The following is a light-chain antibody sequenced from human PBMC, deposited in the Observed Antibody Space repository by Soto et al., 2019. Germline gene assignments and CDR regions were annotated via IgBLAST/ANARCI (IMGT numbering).Light chain of an antibody. CDR1: QSVSSY. CDR2: DAS. J-gene: IGKJ1*01. V-gene: IGKV3-15*01. Sequence: EIVVTQSPATLSVSPGDRATLSCRASQSVSSYLAWYQQKPGQTPRLLIYDASTRATGIPARFSGSGSGTEFTLTISSLQSEDFAVYYCQQYNNWPWTFGQGTKVDIK. CDR3: QQYNNWPWT.